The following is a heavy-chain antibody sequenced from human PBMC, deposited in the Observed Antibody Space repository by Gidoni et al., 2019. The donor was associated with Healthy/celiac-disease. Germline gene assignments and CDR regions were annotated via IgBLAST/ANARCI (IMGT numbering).Heavy chain of an antibody. CDR1: GFTFSGSA. CDR3: TRWGSYSSSSVNFDY. Sequence: EVQLVESGGGLVPPGGSLKLSCAASGFTFSGSAMHWVRQASGKGLEWVGRIRSKANSYATAYAASVKGRFTISRDDSKNTAYLQMNSLKTEDTAVYYCTRWGSYSSSSVNFDYWGQGTLVTVSS. D-gene: IGHD6-6*01. CDR2: IRSKANSYAT. J-gene: IGHJ4*02. V-gene: IGHV3-73*01.